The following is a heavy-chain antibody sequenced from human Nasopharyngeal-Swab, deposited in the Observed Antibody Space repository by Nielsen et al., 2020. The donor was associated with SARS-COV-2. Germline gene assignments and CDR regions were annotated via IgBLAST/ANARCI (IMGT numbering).Heavy chain of an antibody. D-gene: IGHD6-13*01. CDR3: ARERGSSWYYFDY. J-gene: IGHJ4*02. V-gene: IGHV3-21*01. Sequence: VRQAPGKGLEWVSSISSSSSYIYYADSVKGRFTISRDNAKNSLYLQMNSLRAEGTAVYYCARERGSSWYYFDYWGQGTRVTVSS. CDR2: ISSSSSYI.